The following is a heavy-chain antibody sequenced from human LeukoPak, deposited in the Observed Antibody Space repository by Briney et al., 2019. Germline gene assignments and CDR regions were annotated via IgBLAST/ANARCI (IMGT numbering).Heavy chain of an antibody. V-gene: IGHV1-2*02. J-gene: IGHJ4*02. CDR1: GYTFTSHY. CDR3: ARDVAAGGGYRKPRLHFDY. D-gene: IGHD6-25*01. CDR2: INPYNGDT. Sequence: GASVKVSCKASGYTFTSHYIHWVRQAPGQGPEWLGWINPYNGDTKYSQRFQGSVTLTRDTSIDTAHLEVSRLTADDTAVYFCARDVAAGGGYRKPRLHFDYWGQGTQVTVSS.